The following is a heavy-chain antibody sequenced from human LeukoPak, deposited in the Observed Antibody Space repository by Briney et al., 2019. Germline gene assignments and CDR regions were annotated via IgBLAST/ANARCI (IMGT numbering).Heavy chain of an antibody. V-gene: IGHV3-30*18. D-gene: IGHD2-2*02. Sequence: GGSLRLSCAASGFTFSSYGMHWVRQAPGKGLEWVAVISYDGSNKYYADSVKGRFTISRDNSKNTLYLQMNSLRAEDTAVYYCAKDLDPIYCSSTSCYNRMDYWGQGTLVTVSS. CDR3: AKDLDPIYCSSTSCYNRMDY. J-gene: IGHJ4*02. CDR1: GFTFSSYG. CDR2: ISYDGSNK.